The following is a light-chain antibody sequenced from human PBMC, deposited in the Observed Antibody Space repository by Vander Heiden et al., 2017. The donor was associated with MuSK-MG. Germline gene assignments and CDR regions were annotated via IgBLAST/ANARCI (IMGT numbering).Light chain of an antibody. Sequence: EIVMTQSPATLSVSPGERATLSCRASQSVRSNLAWYQQKPGQAPRLLVYGASTRANGIPDRFGGSGSGTEFTLTISSRQSEDFAVYYWQQDNTLLTFGGGTKVEIK. V-gene: IGKV3-15*01. J-gene: IGKJ4*01. CDR3: QQDNTLLT. CDR2: GAS. CDR1: QSVRSN.